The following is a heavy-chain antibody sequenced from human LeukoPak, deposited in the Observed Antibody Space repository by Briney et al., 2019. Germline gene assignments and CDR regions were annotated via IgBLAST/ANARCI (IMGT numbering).Heavy chain of an antibody. V-gene: IGHV3-30-3*01. J-gene: IGHJ4*02. D-gene: IGHD3-22*01. CDR1: GFTFSSYA. Sequence: GGSLRLSCAASGFTFSSYAVHWVRQAPGKGLEWLALISFDGTNKFYADSVKGRFSISRDNSKNTLFLQMNSLRPEDTAVYYCARDIWFYDHSGYSDYWGQGTLVSVSS. CDR2: ISFDGTNK. CDR3: ARDIWFYDHSGYSDY.